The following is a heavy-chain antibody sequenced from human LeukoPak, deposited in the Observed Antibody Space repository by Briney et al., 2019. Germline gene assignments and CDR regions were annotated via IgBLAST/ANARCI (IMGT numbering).Heavy chain of an antibody. CDR3: ARIESYGSGYYHYYYMDV. Sequence: GGSLRLSCVASGFTFSDSYMAWVRQAPGKGLEWVSYISSGGSTIYYADSVKGRFTISRDNGKNSLYLQLHSLGADDTAVYYCARIESYGSGYYHYYYMDVWGKGPTVTVSS. D-gene: IGHD3-10*01. V-gene: IGHV3-11*04. CDR2: ISSGGSTI. CDR1: GFTFSDSY. J-gene: IGHJ6*03.